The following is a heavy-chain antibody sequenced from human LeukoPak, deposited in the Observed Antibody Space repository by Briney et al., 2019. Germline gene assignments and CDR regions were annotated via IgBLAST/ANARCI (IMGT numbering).Heavy chain of an antibody. V-gene: IGHV3-7*01. CDR2: IKQDGSEK. J-gene: IGHJ5*02. CDR3: ASVGISGYDWRWFEP. D-gene: IGHD5-12*01. Sequence: HPGGSLRLSCAASGFTFSSYWMSWVRQAPGKGLEWVANIKQDGSEKYYVDSVKGRFTISRDNANNSLYLQMNSLRAEDTAVYYCASVGISGYDWRWFEPWGQGTLVTVSS. CDR1: GFTFSSYW.